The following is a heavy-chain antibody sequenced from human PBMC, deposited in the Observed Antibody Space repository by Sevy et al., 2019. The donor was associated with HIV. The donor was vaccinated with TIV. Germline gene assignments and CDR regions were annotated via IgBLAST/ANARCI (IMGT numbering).Heavy chain of an antibody. Sequence: GGSLRLSCAASGFTFSSYAMSWVRQAPGKGLEWVSAISGSGGSTYYADSVKGGFTISRDNSKNTLYQQMNSMRAEDTAVYYCAKGFGGGLRLYYYYGMDVWGQGTTVTVSS. J-gene: IGHJ6*02. CDR3: AKGFGGGLRLYYYYGMDV. D-gene: IGHD3-16*01. CDR1: GFTFSSYA. CDR2: ISGSGGST. V-gene: IGHV3-23*01.